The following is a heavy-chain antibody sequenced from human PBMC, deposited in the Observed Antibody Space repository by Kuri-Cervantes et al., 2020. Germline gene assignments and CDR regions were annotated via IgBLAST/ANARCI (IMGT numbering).Heavy chain of an antibody. J-gene: IGHJ3*02. Sequence: CAVSGGSISSGGYSWSWVRQPPGKGLEWIGYIYLSGSTNYNPSLKSRVTISVDTSKNQFSLKLSSVAAADTAVYYGARQSRGYDAFDIWGQGTMVTVSS. CDR1: GGSISSGGYS. CDR3: ARQSRGYDAFDI. V-gene: IGHV4-30-2*01. D-gene: IGHD3-10*01. CDR2: IYLSGST.